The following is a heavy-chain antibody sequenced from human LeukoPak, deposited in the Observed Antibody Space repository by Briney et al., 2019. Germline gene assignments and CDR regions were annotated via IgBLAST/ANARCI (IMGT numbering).Heavy chain of an antibody. CDR3: ARDLWGTTVTTDYFDS. V-gene: IGHV3-21*01. CDR2: ISSSSSYI. D-gene: IGHD4-17*01. CDR1: GFTLSSYR. J-gene: IGHJ4*02. Sequence: PGGSLRLSCAASGFTLSSYRMNWVRQVPGKGLEWVSSISSSSSYIYYADSVKGRFTISRDNAKNSLYLQMISLRAEDMAVYYCARDLWGTTVTTDYFDSWGQGTLVTVSS.